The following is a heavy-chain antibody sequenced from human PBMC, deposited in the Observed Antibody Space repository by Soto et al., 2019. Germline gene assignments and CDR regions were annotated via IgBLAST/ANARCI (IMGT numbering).Heavy chain of an antibody. V-gene: IGHV1-2*02. CDR2: INPNSGGT. J-gene: IGHJ1*01. Sequence: GASVKVSCKASGYTFTGYYMHWVRQAPGQGLEWMGWINPNSGGTNYAQKFQGRVTMTRDTSISTAYMELSRLRSDDTAVYYCARAREYYYDSSGYYEYFQHWGQGTLVTVSS. CDR1: GYTFTGYY. CDR3: ARAREYYYDSSGYYEYFQH. D-gene: IGHD3-22*01.